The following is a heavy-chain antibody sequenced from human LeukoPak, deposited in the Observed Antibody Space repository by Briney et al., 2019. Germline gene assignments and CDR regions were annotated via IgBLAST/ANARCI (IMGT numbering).Heavy chain of an antibody. D-gene: IGHD3-10*01. V-gene: IGHV3-23*01. CDR1: GFTFSSYS. CDR3: AKDQHYGSVIDY. Sequence: GGSLRLSCAASGFTFSSYSMSWVRQAPGKGLEWVSAISGSGGSTYYADSVKGRFTISRDNSKNTLYLQMNSLRAEDTAVYYCAKDQHYGSVIDYWGQGTLVTVSS. CDR2: ISGSGGST. J-gene: IGHJ4*02.